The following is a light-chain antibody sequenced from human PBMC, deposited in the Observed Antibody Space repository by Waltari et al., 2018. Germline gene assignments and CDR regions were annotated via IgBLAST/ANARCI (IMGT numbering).Light chain of an antibody. CDR2: DVS. CDR1: SSDVGGYNY. V-gene: IGLV2-11*01. CDR3: CSYAGSYTFEVV. J-gene: IGLJ2*01. Sequence: QSALTQPRSVSGSPGQSGTISCTGTSSDVGGYNYVSWYQQPPGNAPKLMIYDVSKRPSGVPDRFSGSKSGNTASLTISGLQAEDEAAYYCCSYAGSYTFEVVFGGGTKLTVL.